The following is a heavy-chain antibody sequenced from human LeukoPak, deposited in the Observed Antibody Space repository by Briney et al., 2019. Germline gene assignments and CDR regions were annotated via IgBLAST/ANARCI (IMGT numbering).Heavy chain of an antibody. CDR2: ISGSASST. Sequence: PGGSLRLSCAASGFTFSNYAMSWVRQAPGKGLEWVSAISGSASSTYHADSVKGRFTISRDNSKNTLYLQMNSLRAEDTAVYYCAKDAWTYSSGWPTYFDYWGQGTLVTVSS. CDR3: AKDAWTYSSGWPTYFDY. CDR1: GFTFSNYA. D-gene: IGHD6-19*01. V-gene: IGHV3-23*01. J-gene: IGHJ4*02.